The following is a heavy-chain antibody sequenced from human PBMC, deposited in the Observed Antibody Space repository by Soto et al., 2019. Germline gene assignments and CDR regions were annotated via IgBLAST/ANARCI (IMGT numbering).Heavy chain of an antibody. CDR2: IYDSERT. Sequence: QVQLQESGPGLVKPSETLSLTCAVSGASIRSDYWSWIRQIPGRGLEWIGYIYDSERTNYNPSLRSXXTISADTSKNQFSLKVRSVTAADTAVYYCARQRDYWGQGILVTVSS. CDR1: GASIRSDY. CDR3: ARQRDY. J-gene: IGHJ4*02. V-gene: IGHV4-59*08.